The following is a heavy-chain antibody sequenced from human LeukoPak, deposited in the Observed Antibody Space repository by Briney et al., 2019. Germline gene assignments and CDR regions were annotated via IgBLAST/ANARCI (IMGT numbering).Heavy chain of an antibody. CDR3: ARSVGGVVARFDP. J-gene: IGHJ5*02. CDR2: IDPEDGKT. Sequence: ASVRVSCKASGYTFTDYHMQWVQQAPGKGLEWMGRIDPEDGKTIYADKFKGRVTLTADTSTDTAYMEVSSLKFGDTAIYYCARSVGGVVARFDPWGQGTLVTVSS. D-gene: IGHD2-15*01. CDR1: GYTFTDYH. V-gene: IGHV1-69-2*01.